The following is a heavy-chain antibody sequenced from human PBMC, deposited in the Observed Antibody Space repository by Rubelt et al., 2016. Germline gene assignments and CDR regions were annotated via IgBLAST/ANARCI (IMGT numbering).Heavy chain of an antibody. Sequence: ESGGGVVQPGRSLRLSCAASGFTFSNYWMTWVRQAPGKGLEWVANIKQDGSEKNYVGSVKGRFTISRDNAQNSLYLQMNSLTAEDTAVYYCARATAVGGTRNVGSWGQGTLVTVSS. CDR1: GFTFSNYW. D-gene: IGHD6-19*01. CDR3: ARATAVGGTRNVGS. CDR2: IKQDGSEK. J-gene: IGHJ5*02. V-gene: IGHV3-7*01.